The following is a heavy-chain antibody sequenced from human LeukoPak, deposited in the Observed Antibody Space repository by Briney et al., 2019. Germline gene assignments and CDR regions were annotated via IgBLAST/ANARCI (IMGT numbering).Heavy chain of an antibody. J-gene: IGHJ5*02. CDR3: ARASDPWLQLT. Sequence: GGSLRLSCAASGFTFSNYWMIWVRQAPGKGLEWVGNIKQDGSEKRYADSVRGRFTISRDNAQTSLYLQMNSLRAEDSAVYYCARASDPWLQLTWGQGTLVTVSS. V-gene: IGHV3-7*05. D-gene: IGHD5-24*01. CDR1: GFTFSNYW. CDR2: IKQDGSEK.